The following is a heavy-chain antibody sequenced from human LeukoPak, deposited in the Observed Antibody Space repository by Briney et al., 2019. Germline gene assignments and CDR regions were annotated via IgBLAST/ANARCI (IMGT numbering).Heavy chain of an antibody. CDR2: IIPIFGTA. V-gene: IGHV1-69*05. CDR1: GGTFSSYA. CDR3: AWGYYDSSGYYALFDY. D-gene: IGHD3-22*01. J-gene: IGHJ4*02. Sequence: GASVKVSCKASGGTFSSYAISWVRQAPGQGLEWMGGIIPIFGTANYAQKLQGRVTMTTDTSTSTAYMELRSLRSDDTAVYYCAWGYYDSSGYYALFDYWGQGTLVTVSS.